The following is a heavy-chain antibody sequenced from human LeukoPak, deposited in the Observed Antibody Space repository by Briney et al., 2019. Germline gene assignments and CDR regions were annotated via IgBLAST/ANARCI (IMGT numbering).Heavy chain of an antibody. CDR2: ISYDGSNK. J-gene: IGHJ5*02. CDR1: GFTFSSYA. CDR3: ARDMYYDFWSGYYMDWFDP. D-gene: IGHD3-3*01. Sequence: GGSLRLSCAASGFTFSSYAMHWVRQAPGKGLEWVAVISYDGSNKYYADSAKGRFTISRDNSKNTLYLQMNSLRAEDTAVYYCARDMYYDFWSGYYMDWFDPWGQGTLVTVSS. V-gene: IGHV3-30-3*01.